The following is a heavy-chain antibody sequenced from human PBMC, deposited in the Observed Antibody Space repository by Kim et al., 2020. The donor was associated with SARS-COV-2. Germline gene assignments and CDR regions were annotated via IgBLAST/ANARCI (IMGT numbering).Heavy chain of an antibody. J-gene: IGHJ6*02. V-gene: IGHV3-21*01. CDR3: ARDLHGLRGYYYYGMDV. CDR1: GFTFSSYS. Sequence: GGSLRLSCAASGFTFSSYSMNWVRQAPGKGLEWVSSISSSSSYIYYADSVKGRFTISRDNAKNSLYLQMNSLRAEDTAVYYCARDLHGLRGYYYYGMDVWGQGTTVTVS. CDR2: ISSSSSYI. D-gene: IGHD3-16*01.